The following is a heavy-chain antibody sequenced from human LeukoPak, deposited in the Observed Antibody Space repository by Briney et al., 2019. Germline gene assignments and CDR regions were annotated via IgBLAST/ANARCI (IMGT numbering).Heavy chain of an antibody. J-gene: IGHJ3*02. CDR3: ARVGGMTTINNAAFDI. CDR1: GGSISSYY. D-gene: IGHD4-4*01. Sequence: SETLSLTCTVSGGSISSYYWSWIRQPPGKGLEWIGYIYHSGSTNYNPSLKSRVTISLDTSKSQFSLKLTSVTAADTAIYYCARVGGMTTINNAAFDIWGQGTMVTVSS. V-gene: IGHV4-59*01. CDR2: IYHSGST.